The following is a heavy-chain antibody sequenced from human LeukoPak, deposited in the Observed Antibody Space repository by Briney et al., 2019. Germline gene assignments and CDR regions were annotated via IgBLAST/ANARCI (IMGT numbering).Heavy chain of an antibody. CDR2: INHSGST. V-gene: IGHV4-34*01. Sequence: SETLSLTCAVSGGSISSYYWSWIRQPPGKGLEWIGEINHSGSTNYNPSLKSRVTISVDTSKNQFSLKLSSVTAADTAVYYCARGRDGSSWYSPNYYFDYWGQGTLVTVSS. J-gene: IGHJ4*02. CDR3: ARGRDGSSWYSPNYYFDY. D-gene: IGHD6-13*01. CDR1: GGSISSYY.